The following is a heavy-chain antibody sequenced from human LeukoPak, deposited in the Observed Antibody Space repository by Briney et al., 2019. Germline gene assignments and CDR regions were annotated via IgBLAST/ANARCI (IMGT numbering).Heavy chain of an antibody. Sequence: SETLSLTCTVSGGSISSSSYYWGWIRQPPGKGLEWIGSIYYSGSTYYNPSLKSRVTISVGTSKNQFSLKLSSVTAADTAVYYCARQILWFGELEDYYYMDVWGKGTTVTVSS. CDR1: GGSISSSSYY. CDR2: IYYSGST. D-gene: IGHD3-10*01. V-gene: IGHV4-39*01. CDR3: ARQILWFGELEDYYYMDV. J-gene: IGHJ6*03.